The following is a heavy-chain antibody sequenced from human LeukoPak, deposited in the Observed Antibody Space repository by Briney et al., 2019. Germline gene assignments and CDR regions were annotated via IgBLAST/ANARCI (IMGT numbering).Heavy chain of an antibody. CDR1: GGSISSYY. V-gene: IGHV4-4*07. J-gene: IGHJ4*02. CDR2: IYTSGST. CDR3: ARDVGGYNYGYSLDY. Sequence: SETLSLTRTVSGGSISSYYWNWVRQPAGKGLEWIGRIYTSGSTSYNSSLKSRVTMSVDTSKNQFSLKLSSVTAADTAVYYCARDVGGYNYGYSLDYWGQGTLVSVSS. D-gene: IGHD5-18*01.